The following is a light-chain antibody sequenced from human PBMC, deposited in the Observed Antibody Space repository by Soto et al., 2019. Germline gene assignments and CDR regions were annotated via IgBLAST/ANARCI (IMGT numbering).Light chain of an antibody. J-gene: IGKJ2*01. Sequence: EIVLTQSPGTLSLSPGERATLSCRASQSVSSTYLAWYQQKPGQAPRLLIFATSSRATGIPVRFSGGGSGTDFTLTLSILEPEDFAVYYCQEYGSSRLYAFGQGTKLEIK. CDR3: QEYGSSRLYA. CDR1: QSVSSTY. V-gene: IGKV3-20*01. CDR2: ATS.